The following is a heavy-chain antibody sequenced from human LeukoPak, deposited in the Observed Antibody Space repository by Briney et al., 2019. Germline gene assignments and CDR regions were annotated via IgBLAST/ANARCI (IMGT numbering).Heavy chain of an antibody. V-gene: IGHV4-59*08. CDR3: ARHGAISSESYFDY. CDR1: GGSVSSYY. Sequence: SETLSLTCSVSGGSVSSYYWSWIRQSPGKGLEWIGYIHNSGRTNYNPSLKSRVTGFVDTSKNQVSLRLSSVTAADTAVYYCARHGAISSESYFDYWGQGALVTVSS. D-gene: IGHD1-26*01. J-gene: IGHJ4*02. CDR2: IHNSGRT.